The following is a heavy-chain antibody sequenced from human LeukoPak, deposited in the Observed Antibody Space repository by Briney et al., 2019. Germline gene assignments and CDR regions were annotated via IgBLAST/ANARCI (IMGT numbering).Heavy chain of an antibody. J-gene: IGHJ4*02. CDR2: IYGGSSA. D-gene: IGHD4-17*01. V-gene: IGHV3-66*01. Sequence: GGSLRLSCVAAGFTVSSNYMGWVRQAPGKGLEWVSIIYGGSSASYADSVKGRFSISRDNSKNTVYLQMNSLRGDDTAVYYCARMSSYGDFPDYSGQGTLVTVSS. CDR3: ARMSSYGDFPDY. CDR1: GFTVSSNY.